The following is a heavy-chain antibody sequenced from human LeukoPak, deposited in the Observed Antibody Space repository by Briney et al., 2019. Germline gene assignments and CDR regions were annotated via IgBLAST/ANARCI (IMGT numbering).Heavy chain of an antibody. J-gene: IGHJ4*02. CDR2: INQDATEN. V-gene: IGHV3-7*01. CDR3: ARAGVTVDATTWD. Sequence: PGGSLRLSCTASGFTFSGFWMSWVRQAPGKGLEWVADINQDATENYYVDSVKGRFTISRDNAKNSLFLQMYNLSAEDTAVYYCARAGVTVDATTWDWGQGTLVTVSS. CDR1: GFTFSGFW. D-gene: IGHD2-15*01.